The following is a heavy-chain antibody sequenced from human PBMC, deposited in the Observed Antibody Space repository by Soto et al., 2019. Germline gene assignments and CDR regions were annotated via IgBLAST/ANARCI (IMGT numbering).Heavy chain of an antibody. Sequence: ASVKISCKFSGYTLTELSMHWVRQAPGKGLEWMGGFDPEDGETIYAQKFQGRVTMTEDTSTDTAYMELSSLRSEDTAVYYCAESLAECHLVANWVDPLCQGTLGTFSA. CDR1: GYTLTELS. V-gene: IGHV1-24*01. D-gene: IGHD3-3*02. J-gene: IGHJ5*02. CDR3: AESLAECHLVANWVDP. CDR2: FDPEDGET.